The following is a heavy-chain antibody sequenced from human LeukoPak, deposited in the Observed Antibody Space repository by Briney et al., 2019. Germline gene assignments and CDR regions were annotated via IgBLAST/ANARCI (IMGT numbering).Heavy chain of an antibody. CDR3: AREMITMVRGAPTFDY. D-gene: IGHD3-10*01. Sequence: PGGSLRLSCAASGFTFSDYYMSWIRQAPGKGLEWVSYISSSSSYTNYADSVRGRFTISRDNAKSSLYLQMNSLRAEDTAVYYCAREMITMVRGAPTFDYWGQGTLVTVSS. J-gene: IGHJ4*02. V-gene: IGHV3-11*05. CDR2: ISSSSSYT. CDR1: GFTFSDYY.